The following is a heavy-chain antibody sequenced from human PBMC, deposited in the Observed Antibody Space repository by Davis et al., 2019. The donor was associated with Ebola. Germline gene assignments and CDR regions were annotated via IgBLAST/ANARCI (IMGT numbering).Heavy chain of an antibody. D-gene: IGHD5-24*01. J-gene: IGHJ4*02. CDR2: INSDGSST. Sequence: HTGGSLRLSCAASGFTFSSYWMHWVRQAPGKGLVWVSRINSDGSSTSYADSVKGRFTISRDNSKNTLYLQMNSLRAEDTAVYYCARGGSGGYNFDYWGQGTLVTVSS. CDR3: ARGGSGGYNFDY. CDR1: GFTFSSYW. V-gene: IGHV3-74*01.